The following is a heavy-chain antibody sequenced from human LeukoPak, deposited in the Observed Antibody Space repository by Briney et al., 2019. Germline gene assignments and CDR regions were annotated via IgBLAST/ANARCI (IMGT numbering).Heavy chain of an antibody. J-gene: IGHJ4*02. Sequence: SETLSLTCTVSGGSISSGSYYWSWIRQPAGKGLEWIGHIYTSGSTNYNPSPKSRVTISVDTSKNQFSLKLSSVTAADTAVYYCARVKGYALDYWGQGTLVTVSS. V-gene: IGHV4-61*09. CDR1: GGSISSGSYY. D-gene: IGHD5-12*01. CDR3: ARVKGYALDY. CDR2: IYTSGST.